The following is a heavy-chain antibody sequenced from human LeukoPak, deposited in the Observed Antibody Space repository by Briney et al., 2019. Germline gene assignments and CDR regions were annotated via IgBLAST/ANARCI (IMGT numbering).Heavy chain of an antibody. D-gene: IGHD6-19*01. CDR1: GFSFSGHW. V-gene: IGHV3-74*01. Sequence: GGSLRLSCTASGFSFSGHWMHWARQLPGKGLVWVSRISPTGSTTSYADSVKGRFTVSRDNAKNTVYLQMNSLRAEDTAVYYCARWYSSGWYSDYWGQGTLVTVSS. CDR2: ISPTGSTT. J-gene: IGHJ4*02. CDR3: ARWYSSGWYSDY.